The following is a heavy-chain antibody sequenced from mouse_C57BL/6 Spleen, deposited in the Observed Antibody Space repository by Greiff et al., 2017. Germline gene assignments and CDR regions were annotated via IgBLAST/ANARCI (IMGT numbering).Heavy chain of an antibody. CDR3: AREEGYNSAWYAMDY. CDR1: GYAFSSYW. V-gene: IGHV1-80*01. Sequence: VQLQQSGAELVKPGASVKISCKASGYAFSSYWMNWVKQRPGKGLEWIGQIYPGAGDTNYNGKFKGKATLTADKSSSTAYMQLSSLTSEDSAVYFCAREEGYNSAWYAMDYWGQGTSVTVSS. J-gene: IGHJ4*01. D-gene: IGHD2-12*01. CDR2: IYPGAGDT.